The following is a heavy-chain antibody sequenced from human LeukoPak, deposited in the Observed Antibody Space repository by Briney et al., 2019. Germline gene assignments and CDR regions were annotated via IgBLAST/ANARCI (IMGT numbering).Heavy chain of an antibody. J-gene: IGHJ4*02. D-gene: IGHD6-13*01. CDR2: ISGSGGST. CDR3: AKSSAAGTGGVYYFDY. V-gene: IGHV3-23*01. Sequence: GGSLRLSCAASGFTFSSYAMSWVRQAPGKGLEWVSAISGSGGSTYYADSVKGRFTISRDNSKNTLYLQMNSPRAEDTAVYYCAKSSAAGTGGVYYFDYWGQGTLVTVSS. CDR1: GFTFSSYA.